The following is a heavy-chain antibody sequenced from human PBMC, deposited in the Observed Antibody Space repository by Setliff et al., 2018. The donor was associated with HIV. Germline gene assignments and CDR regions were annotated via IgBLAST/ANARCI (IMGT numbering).Heavy chain of an antibody. CDR2: ISAYNGNT. J-gene: IGHJ4*02. V-gene: IGHV1-18*01. D-gene: IGHD4-17*01. CDR1: GDTLSIHP. CDR3: ARFDVTPMTIRGY. Sequence: ASVKVSCKASGDTLSIHPISWVRQAPGQGLEWMGWISAYNGNTNYAQKLQGRVTMTTDTSTSTAYTELRSLRSDDTAVYYCARFDVTPMTIRGYWGQGTQVTVS.